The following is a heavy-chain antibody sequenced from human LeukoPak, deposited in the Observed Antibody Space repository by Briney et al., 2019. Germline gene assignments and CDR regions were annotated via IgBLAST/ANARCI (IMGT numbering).Heavy chain of an antibody. J-gene: IGHJ4*02. D-gene: IGHD2-15*01. CDR3: AKDQLNRFCSGGSCSITHDY. CDR2: ISGSGGST. CDR1: GFTFSSYG. V-gene: IGHV3-23*01. Sequence: GGSLRLSCAASGFTFSSYGMSWVRQAPGKGLEWVSAISGSGGSTYYADSVKGRFTISRDNSRNTVYLQMNSLTAEDTAIYYCAKDQLNRFCSGGSCSITHDYWGQGTLVTVSS.